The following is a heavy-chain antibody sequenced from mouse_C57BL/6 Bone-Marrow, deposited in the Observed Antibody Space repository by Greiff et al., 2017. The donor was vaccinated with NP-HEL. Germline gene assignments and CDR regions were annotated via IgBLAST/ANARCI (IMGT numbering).Heavy chain of an antibody. CDR1: GYTFTSYW. CDR2: IDPSDSET. D-gene: IGHD2-4*01. V-gene: IGHV1-52*01. J-gene: IGHJ1*03. Sequence: QVQLQQSGAELVRPGSSVKLSCKASGYTFTSYWMHWVKQRPIQGLEWIGNIDPSDSETHYNQTFTDKATLTVAKSSSPAYMQLSSLTSEDSAGYYWARYDDDVYWYFEGWGTGTTVTGAS. CDR3: ARYDDDVYWYFEG.